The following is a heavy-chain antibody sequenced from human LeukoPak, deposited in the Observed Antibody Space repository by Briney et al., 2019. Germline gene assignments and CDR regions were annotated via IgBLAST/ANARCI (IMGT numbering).Heavy chain of an antibody. J-gene: IGHJ4*01. V-gene: IGHV3-48*04. CDR1: GFTFSSYS. D-gene: IGHD1-14*01. Sequence: GGSLRPSCAVSGFTFSSYSMNWVRRAPGKGLEWVSYISSSSSTIYYADSVKGRFTISRDNAKNSLYLQMNSLRAEDTAVYYCARDAGITGTTDLDYWGHGTLVTVSS. CDR3: ARDAGITGTTDLDY. CDR2: ISSSSSTI.